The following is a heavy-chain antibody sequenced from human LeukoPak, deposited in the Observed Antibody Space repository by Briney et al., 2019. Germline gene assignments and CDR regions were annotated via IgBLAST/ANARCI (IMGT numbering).Heavy chain of an antibody. Sequence: GGSLRLSCAASGFTFDDYAMHWVRQAPGKGLEWVSGISWNSGSIGYADSVKGRFTISRDNAKNSLYLQMNSLRAEDTALYYCAKDSGRSRAFDIWGQGTMVTVSS. CDR1: GFTFDDYA. V-gene: IGHV3-9*01. J-gene: IGHJ3*02. CDR3: AKDSGRSRAFDI. D-gene: IGHD3-10*01. CDR2: ISWNSGSI.